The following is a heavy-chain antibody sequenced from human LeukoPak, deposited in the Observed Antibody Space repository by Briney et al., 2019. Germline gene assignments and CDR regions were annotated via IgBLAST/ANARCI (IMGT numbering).Heavy chain of an antibody. V-gene: IGHV3-66*01. J-gene: IGHJ6*03. CDR2: IYSDGST. Sequence: QPGGSLRLSCAASGFTVSNNYMSWVRQAPGKGLEWVSVIYSDGSTYYADSVQGRFTISRDNSKNTLYLQMNSLRAEDTAVYYCARGVRDILSGYYTDYYFYYMDVWGKGTTVTVSS. CDR1: GFTVSNNY. D-gene: IGHD3-9*01. CDR3: ARGVRDILSGYYTDYYFYYMDV.